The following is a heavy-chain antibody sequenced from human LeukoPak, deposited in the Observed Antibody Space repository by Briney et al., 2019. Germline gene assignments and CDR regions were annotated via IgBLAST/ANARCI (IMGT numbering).Heavy chain of an antibody. CDR3: ARRSEFGVLYYMDV. CDR2: ISGGSGTI. D-gene: IGHD3-16*01. J-gene: IGHJ6*03. CDR1: GFTFSSYS. Sequence: GGSLRLSCAAPGFTFSSYSMNWVRQAPGKGLEWVSYISGGSGTIYYADSVKGRFTISRDNAKSSLYLQMNSLRAEDTAVYYCARRSEFGVLYYMDVWGKGTTVTVSS. V-gene: IGHV3-48*01.